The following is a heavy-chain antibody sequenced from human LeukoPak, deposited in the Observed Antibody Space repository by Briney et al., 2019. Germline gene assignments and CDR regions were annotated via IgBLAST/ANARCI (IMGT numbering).Heavy chain of an antibody. V-gene: IGHV1-2*06. CDR2: INPNSGGT. D-gene: IGHD3-22*01. J-gene: IGHJ4*02. Sequence: APVKVSCKASGYTFTGYYMHWVRQAPGQGLEWMGRINPNSGGTNYAQKFQGRVTMTWDTSISTAYMELSRLRSDDTAVYYCARDVDYYDSSGINDYWGQGTLVTVSS. CDR1: GYTFTGYY. CDR3: ARDVDYYDSSGINDY.